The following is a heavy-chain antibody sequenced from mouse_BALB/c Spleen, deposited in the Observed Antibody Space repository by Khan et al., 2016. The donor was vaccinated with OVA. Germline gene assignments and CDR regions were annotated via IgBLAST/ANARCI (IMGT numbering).Heavy chain of an antibody. V-gene: IGHV1-87*01. CDR3: ARGGITTGYFDY. CDR1: GYTFTSYW. D-gene: IGHD1-1*01. Sequence: QVQLKQSGTELARPGASVKLSCKASGYTFTSYWMQWVKQRPGQGLEWIGAVYPGDGNTRYTQKFKGKATLTADKSSSTAYIQLNSLASEDSAVYYCARGGITTGYFDYWGQGTTLTVSS. CDR2: VYPGDGNT. J-gene: IGHJ2*01.